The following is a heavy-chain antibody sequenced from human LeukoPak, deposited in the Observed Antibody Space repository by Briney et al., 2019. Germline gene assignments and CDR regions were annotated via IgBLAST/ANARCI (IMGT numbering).Heavy chain of an antibody. V-gene: IGHV3-30-3*01. CDR2: ISYDGNNI. CDR1: GFSFSDYA. D-gene: IGHD5-24*01. Sequence: PGGSLRLSCAASGFSFSDYAMHWVRQALGKGLEWVAIISYDGNNIHYADSVKGRFTISRDNSKNTLYLQMNSQRPEDTAVYYCARDLRWLVTADFWGQGALVTVSS. CDR3: ARDLRWLVTADF. J-gene: IGHJ4*02.